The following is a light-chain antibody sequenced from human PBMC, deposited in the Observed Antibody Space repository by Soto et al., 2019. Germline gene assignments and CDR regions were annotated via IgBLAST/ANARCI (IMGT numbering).Light chain of an antibody. V-gene: IGKV1-5*03. CDR3: QQYSSYVT. J-gene: IGKJ4*01. Sequence: DIQLTQSPSTVPASVGDRVTITCRAAESITKYLAWYQQKPGKAPKLLIHKATTLQNGVPPRFSGSGFGTEFPLTIYGLQPDDFASYFGQQYSSYVTFGGGTKVEIK. CDR1: ESITKY. CDR2: KAT.